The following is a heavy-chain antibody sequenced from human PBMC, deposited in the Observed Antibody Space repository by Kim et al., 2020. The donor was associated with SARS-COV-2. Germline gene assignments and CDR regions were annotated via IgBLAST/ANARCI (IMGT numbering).Heavy chain of an antibody. CDR3: AKRVQPNSGYEFWFYFDY. V-gene: IGHV3-23*01. CDR2: ITSDGRT. CDR1: GFAFSTYA. D-gene: IGHD5-12*01. Sequence: LSLTCAASGFAFSTYAMSWVRQAPGMGLEWVSGITSDGRTYYADSVKGRFTISRDVSKNTLFLQMNSLRVEDTAVYYCAKRVQPNSGYEFWFYFDYWGQGTLVTVSS. J-gene: IGHJ4*02.